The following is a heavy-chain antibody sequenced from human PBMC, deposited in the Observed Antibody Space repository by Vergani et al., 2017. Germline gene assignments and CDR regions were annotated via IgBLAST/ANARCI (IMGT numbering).Heavy chain of an antibody. CDR3: AKDLTPDSGSWSFYDY. Sequence: EVQLVESGGGLVQPGRSLRLSCAASGFTFDDYAMHWVRQAPGKGLEWVSGISWNSGSIGYADSVKGRFTISRDNAKNSLYLQMNSLRAEDTALYYCAKDLTPDSGSWSFYDYWGQGTLVTVSS. CDR1: GFTFDDYA. D-gene: IGHD6-13*01. CDR2: ISWNSGSI. V-gene: IGHV3-9*01. J-gene: IGHJ4*02.